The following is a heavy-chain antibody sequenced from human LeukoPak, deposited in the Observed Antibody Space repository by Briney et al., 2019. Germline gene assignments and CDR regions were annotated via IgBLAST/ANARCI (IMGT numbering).Heavy chain of an antibody. D-gene: IGHD3-3*01. CDR2: IKQDGSEK. V-gene: IGHV3-7*01. J-gene: IGHJ5*02. Sequence: GESLRLSCAISGFTFAKFAMSWVRQAPGKGLEWVANIKQDGSEKYYVDSVKGRFTISRDNAKNSLYLQMNSLRAEDTAVYYCARVGDFWSQNWFDPWGQGTLVTVSS. CDR3: ARVGDFWSQNWFDP. CDR1: GFTFAKFA.